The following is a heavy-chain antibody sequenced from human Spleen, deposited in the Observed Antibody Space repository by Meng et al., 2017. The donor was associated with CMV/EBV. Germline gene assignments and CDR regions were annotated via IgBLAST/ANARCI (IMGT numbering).Heavy chain of an antibody. J-gene: IGHJ4*02. CDR2: IKSKADRGTT. D-gene: IGHD2-8*01. CDR1: GFTFSNAW. Sequence: GGSLRLSCVASGFTFSNAWMSWVRQAPGKGLEWVGRIKSKADRGTTDYAAPVKGRFTISRDDSKYTLYLQINSLKTDDTAVYFCATGFGVYAAFDYWGQGTLVTVSS. V-gene: IGHV3-15*01. CDR3: ATGFGVYAAFDY.